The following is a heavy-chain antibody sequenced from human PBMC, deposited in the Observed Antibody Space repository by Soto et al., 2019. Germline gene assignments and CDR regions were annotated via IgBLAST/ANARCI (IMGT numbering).Heavy chain of an antibody. D-gene: IGHD3-22*01. V-gene: IGHV5-10-1*01. CDR2: IDPSDSYT. Sequence: GESLKISCKGSGYSFTSYWISWVRQMPGKGLEWMGRIDPSDSYTNYSPSFQGHVTISADKSISTAYLQWSSLKASDTAMYYCARRSYYYDSSGYYHQVFDYWGHGTLVTVSS. CDR3: ARRSYYYDSSGYYHQVFDY. CDR1: GYSFTSYW. J-gene: IGHJ4*01.